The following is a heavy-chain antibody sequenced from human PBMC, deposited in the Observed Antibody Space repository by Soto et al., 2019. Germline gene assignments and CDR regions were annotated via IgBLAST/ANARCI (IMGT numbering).Heavy chain of an antibody. Sequence: EVQLVESGGGLVQPGGSLRLSCAASGFTFSSYDMHWVRQATGKGLEWVSVIGTAGDTYYPGYVKGRFTISRENAKNSLYLQMNSLRAEDTAVYYCARASGWPNYFDYWGQGTLVTVSS. CDR1: GFTFSSYD. J-gene: IGHJ4*02. CDR2: IGTAGDT. CDR3: ARASGWPNYFDY. V-gene: IGHV3-13*01. D-gene: IGHD6-19*01.